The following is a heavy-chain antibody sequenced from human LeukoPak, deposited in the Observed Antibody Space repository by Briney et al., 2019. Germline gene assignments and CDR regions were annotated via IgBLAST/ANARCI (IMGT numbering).Heavy chain of an antibody. V-gene: IGHV1-2*02. CDR3: ARGTEMPIFSH. CDR2: INPNSGGT. Sequence: ASVKVSCKASGYTFTSYYMHWVRQAPGQGLEWMGWINPNSGGTNNAQKFQGRVTMTRDTSISTAYMELSRLRSDDTAVYYCARGTEMPIFSHWGQGTLVTVSS. CDR1: GYTFTSYY. J-gene: IGHJ1*01. D-gene: IGHD5-24*01.